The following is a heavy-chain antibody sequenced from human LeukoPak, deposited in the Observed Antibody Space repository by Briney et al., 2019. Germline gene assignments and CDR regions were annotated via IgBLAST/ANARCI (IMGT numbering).Heavy chain of an antibody. CDR3: ARFRKVRGVYNWFDP. CDR1: GYTFTGYY. Sequence: ASVKVSCKASGYTFTGYYMHWVRQAPGQGLEWMGWINPNSGGTNYAQKFQGRVTITRNTSISTAYMELSSLRSEDTAVYYCARFRKVRGVYNWFDPWGQGTLVTVSS. V-gene: IGHV1-2*02. CDR2: INPNSGGT. J-gene: IGHJ5*02. D-gene: IGHD3-10*01.